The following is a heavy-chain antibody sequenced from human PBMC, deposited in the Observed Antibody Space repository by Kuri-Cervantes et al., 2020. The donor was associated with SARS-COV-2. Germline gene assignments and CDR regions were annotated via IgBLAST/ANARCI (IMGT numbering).Heavy chain of an antibody. V-gene: IGHV4-34*01. CDR3: ARDTMDCSGSVAFDI. CDR2: INHSGST. D-gene: IGHD2-15*01. CDR1: GGSFSGYY. J-gene: IGHJ3*02. Sequence: SETLSLTCAVYGGSFSGYYWSWIRQPPGKGLEWIGEINHSGSTNYNPSLKSRVTISVDTSKNQFSLKLSSVTAADTAVYYCARDTMDCSGSVAFDIWGQGTMVTVSS.